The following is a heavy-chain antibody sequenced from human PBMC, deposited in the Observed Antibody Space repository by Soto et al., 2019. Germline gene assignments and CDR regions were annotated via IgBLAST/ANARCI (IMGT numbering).Heavy chain of an antibody. J-gene: IGHJ4*02. V-gene: IGHV5-51*01. Sequence: GDSLKISCKGSGYSFTSYWIGWVRQMPGKGLEWMGIIYPGDSDTRYSPSFQGQVTISADKSISTAYLQWSSLKASDTAIYFCASSVLVTSRMTYFDLCSKGTLVTVSS. D-gene: IGHD3-3*02. CDR2: IYPGDSDT. CDR1: GYSFTSYW. CDR3: ASSVLVTSRMTYFDL.